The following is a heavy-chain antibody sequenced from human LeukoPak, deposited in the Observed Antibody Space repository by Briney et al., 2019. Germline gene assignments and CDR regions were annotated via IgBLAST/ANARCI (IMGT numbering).Heavy chain of an antibody. CDR2: IYYSGST. CDR1: GGSISSSSYY. D-gene: IGHD6-13*01. CDR3: ARLSGAAAGTGIDY. Sequence: SETLSLTRTVSGGSISSSSYYWGWIRQPPGKGLEWIGSIYYSGSTYYNPSLKSRVTISVDTSKNQFSLKLSSVTAADTAVYYCARLSGAAAGTGIDYWGQGTLVTVSS. V-gene: IGHV4-39*01. J-gene: IGHJ4*02.